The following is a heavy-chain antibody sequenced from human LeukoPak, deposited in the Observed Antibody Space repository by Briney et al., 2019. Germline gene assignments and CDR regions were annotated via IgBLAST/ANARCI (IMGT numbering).Heavy chain of an antibody. CDR1: GFTFDDYA. CDR3: AREETGFDY. Sequence: GGSLRLSCAASGFTFDDYAMHWVRQAPGKGLEWVSGISWNSGSIGYADSVKGRFTISRDNAKNSLYLQMNSLRAEDTAVYYCAREETGFDYWGQGTLVTVSS. J-gene: IGHJ4*02. V-gene: IGHV3-9*01. CDR2: ISWNSGSI.